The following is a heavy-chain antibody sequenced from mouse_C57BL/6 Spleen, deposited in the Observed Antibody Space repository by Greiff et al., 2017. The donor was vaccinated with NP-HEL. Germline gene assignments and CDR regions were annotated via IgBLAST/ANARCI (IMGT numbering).Heavy chain of an antibody. CDR1: GYTFTDYE. J-gene: IGHJ4*01. Sequence: VQLQQSGAELVRPGASVTLSCKASGYTFTDYEMHWVKQTPVHGLEWIGAIDPETGGTAYNQKFKGKAILTADKSSSTAYMELRSLTSEDSAVYYCTRGSLLLRRAMDYWGQGTSVTVSS. D-gene: IGHD1-1*01. V-gene: IGHV1-15*01. CDR3: TRGSLLLRRAMDY. CDR2: IDPETGGT.